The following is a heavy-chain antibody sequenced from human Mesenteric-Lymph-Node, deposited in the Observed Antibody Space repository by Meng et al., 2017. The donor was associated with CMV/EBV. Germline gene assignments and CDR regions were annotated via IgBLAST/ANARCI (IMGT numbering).Heavy chain of an antibody. CDR1: GFTFNNYW. CDR3: AKEPRRAQQLVFGYYYYYGMDV. CDR2: IRYDGSNK. Sequence: GESLKISCAASGFTFNNYWMSWVRQAPGKGLEWVAFIRYDGSNKYYADSVKGRFTISRDNSKNTLYLQMNSLRAEDTAVYYCAKEPRRAQQLVFGYYYYYGMDVWGQGTTVTVSS. V-gene: IGHV3-30*02. J-gene: IGHJ6*02. D-gene: IGHD6-13*01.